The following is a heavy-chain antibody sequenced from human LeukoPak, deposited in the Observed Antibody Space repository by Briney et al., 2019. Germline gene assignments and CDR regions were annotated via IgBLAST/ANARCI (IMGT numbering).Heavy chain of an antibody. J-gene: IGHJ4*02. D-gene: IGHD6-19*01. CDR2: IKGDGSEK. CDR3: VKQAGVY. CDR1: GFTIRNLW. Sequence: GGSLRLSCAVSGFTIRNLWMTWVRQAPGKGLECVANIKGDGSEKNYVDSVKGRFTISRDDAKNSLYLQMNSLRAEDTAVYYCVKQAGVYWGQGTLVTVSS. V-gene: IGHV3-7*01.